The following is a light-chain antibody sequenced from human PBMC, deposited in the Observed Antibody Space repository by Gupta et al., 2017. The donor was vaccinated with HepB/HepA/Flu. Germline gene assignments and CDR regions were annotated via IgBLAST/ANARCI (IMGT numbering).Light chain of an antibody. Sequence: QSALTQPASVSGSLGQSITISCTGTSSDVGAYDAVSWYQQYPGKAPKLLIYDVNSQPSGVSNRFFGSKSGNTASLTISGLQAEDETGYYFSSFSRTSTLVVFGGGTKLTVL. J-gene: IGLJ2*01. CDR2: DVN. V-gene: IGLV2-14*03. CDR3: SSFSRTSTLVV. CDR1: SSDVGAYDA.